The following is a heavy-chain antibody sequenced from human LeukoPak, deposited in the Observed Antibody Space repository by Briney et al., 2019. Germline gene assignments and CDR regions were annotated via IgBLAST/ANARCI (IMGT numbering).Heavy chain of an antibody. D-gene: IGHD3-22*01. Sequence: GGSLRLSCAASGFTFSSYGMHWVRQAPGKGLEWVAVIWYDGSNKYYADSVKGRFTISRDNSKNTLYLQMNSLRAEDTAVYYCARDQTPNYYDSSGFGGAFDIWGQGTMVTVSS. CDR1: GFTFSSYG. CDR2: IWYDGSNK. J-gene: IGHJ3*02. CDR3: ARDQTPNYYDSSGFGGAFDI. V-gene: IGHV3-33*01.